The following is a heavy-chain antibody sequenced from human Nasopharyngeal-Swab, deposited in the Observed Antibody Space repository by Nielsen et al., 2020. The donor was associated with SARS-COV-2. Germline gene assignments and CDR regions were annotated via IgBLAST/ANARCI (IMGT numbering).Heavy chain of an antibody. Sequence: SETLSLTCSVSGGSFNVFYGKWIRQAAGEGLEWIGEINHNERTNYNPSLKSRIAMLVDTSNNQVSLKVSSVSAGDTAVYYCARDGRVGDASTGLDVWGQGTTVTVSS. D-gene: IGHD1-26*01. CDR2: INHNERT. V-gene: IGHV4-34*01. CDR1: GGSFNVFY. J-gene: IGHJ6*02. CDR3: ARDGRVGDASTGLDV.